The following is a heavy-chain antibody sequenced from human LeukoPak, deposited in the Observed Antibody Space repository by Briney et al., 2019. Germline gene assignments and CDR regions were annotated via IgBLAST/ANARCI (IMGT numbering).Heavy chain of an antibody. D-gene: IGHD4-23*01. CDR3: ARLDGGSPFDY. J-gene: IGHJ4*02. CDR1: GYTFSDYY. V-gene: IGHV1-2*06. CDR2: ILPKSGGT. Sequence: GASVTVSCKASGYTFSDYYIHWVRQAPGQGLEWVGRILPKSGGTTYAQKFQGRVTVTRDTSIGTAYMELSSLRSEDTAVYYCARLDGGSPFDYWGQGTLVTVSS.